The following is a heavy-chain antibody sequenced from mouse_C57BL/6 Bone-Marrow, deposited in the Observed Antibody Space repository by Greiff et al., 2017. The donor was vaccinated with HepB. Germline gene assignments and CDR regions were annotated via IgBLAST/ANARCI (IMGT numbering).Heavy chain of an antibody. CDR1: GFSLTSYG. D-gene: IGHD2-3*01. Sequence: QVQLKESGPGLVQPSQSLSITCTVSGFSLTSYGVHWVRQSPGKGLEWLGVIWSGGSTDYNAAFISRLSISKDNSKSQVFFKMNSLQADDTAIYYYARTDGYSPHYFDYWGQGTTLTVSS. CDR2: IWSGGST. J-gene: IGHJ2*01. CDR3: ARTDGYSPHYFDY. V-gene: IGHV2-2*01.